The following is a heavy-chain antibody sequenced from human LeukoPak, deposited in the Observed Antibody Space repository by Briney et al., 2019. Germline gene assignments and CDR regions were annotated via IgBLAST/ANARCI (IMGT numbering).Heavy chain of an antibody. Sequence: PSETLSLTCTVSGGSISSYYWSWIRQPPGKGLEWIGYIYYSGSTNYNPSLKSRVTISVDTSKNQFSLKLSSVTAADTAVYYCARDGGELVQWFGELRTVSFLYNWFDPWGQGTLVTVSS. CDR3: ARDGGELVQWFGELRTVSFLYNWFDP. CDR1: GGSISSYY. J-gene: IGHJ5*02. CDR2: IYYSGST. V-gene: IGHV4-59*12. D-gene: IGHD3-10*01.